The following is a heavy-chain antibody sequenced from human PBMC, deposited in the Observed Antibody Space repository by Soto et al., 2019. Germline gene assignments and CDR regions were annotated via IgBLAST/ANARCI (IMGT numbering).Heavy chain of an antibody. CDR3: ARDMYSSDYFVKWFEP. V-gene: IGHV3-30-3*01. CDR1: GFSFSSYA. J-gene: IGHJ5*02. Sequence: QVRLVESGGGVVQPGRSLRLSCTASGFSFSSYAMYWFRQPPGKGLEWVAGISHDGINKHYADSVKGRVTVSRDNSNHSLDLQLNSLRGEDTAMYYCARDMYSSDYFVKWFEPWGQVTLVTVSS. D-gene: IGHD6-19*01. CDR2: ISHDGINK.